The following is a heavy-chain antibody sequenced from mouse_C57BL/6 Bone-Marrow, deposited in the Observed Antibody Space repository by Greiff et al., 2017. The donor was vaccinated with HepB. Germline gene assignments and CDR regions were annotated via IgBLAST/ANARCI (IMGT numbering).Heavy chain of an antibody. CDR1: GFSLSTFGLG. J-gene: IGHJ4*01. CDR2: IWWDDDK. CDR3: ARSRFYYGRATLRGYAMDY. Sequence: QVTLKECGPGILQPSQTLSLTCSFSGFSLSTFGLGVGWIRQPSGKGLEWLAHIWWDDDKYYNPALKSRLTISKDTSKNQVFLKIANVDTADTATYYCARSRFYYGRATLRGYAMDYWGQGTSVTVSS. V-gene: IGHV8-8*01. D-gene: IGHD1-1*01.